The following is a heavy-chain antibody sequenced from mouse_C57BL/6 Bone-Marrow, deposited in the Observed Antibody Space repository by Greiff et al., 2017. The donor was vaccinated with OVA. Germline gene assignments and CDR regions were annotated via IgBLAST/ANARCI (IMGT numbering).Heavy chain of an antibody. J-gene: IGHJ2*01. CDR3: TRNSNYVSLYYFDY. Sequence: VQRVESGAELVRPGASVTLSCKASGYTFTDYEMHWVKQTPVHGLEWIGAIDPETGGTAYNQKFKGKAILTADKSSSTAYMVLRSLTSEDSAVYYCTRNSNYVSLYYFDYWGQGTTLTVSS. D-gene: IGHD2-5*01. CDR2: IDPETGGT. CDR1: GYTFTDYE. V-gene: IGHV1-15*01.